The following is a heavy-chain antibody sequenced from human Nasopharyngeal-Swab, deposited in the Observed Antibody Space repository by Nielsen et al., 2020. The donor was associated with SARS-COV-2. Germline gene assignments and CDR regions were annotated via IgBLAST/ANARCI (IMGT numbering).Heavy chain of an antibody. J-gene: IGHJ3*02. D-gene: IGHD6-13*01. CDR1: GFTFSSYE. CDR3: ARGQQQLVRDGAFDI. V-gene: IGHV3-48*03. Sequence: GGSLRLSCAASGFTFSSYEMNWVRQAPGKGLEWVSYISSSGSTIYYADSVKGRFTISRDNGKNSMYQQMNSLRGEDTAVYYCARGQQQLVRDGAFDIWGQGTMVTVSS. CDR2: ISSSGSTI.